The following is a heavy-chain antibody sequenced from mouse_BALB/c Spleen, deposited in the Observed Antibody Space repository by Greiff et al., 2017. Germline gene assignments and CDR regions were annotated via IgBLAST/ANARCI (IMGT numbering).Heavy chain of an antibody. V-gene: IGHV3-2*02. J-gene: IGHJ3*01. CDR3: ASLYDYDGFAY. D-gene: IGHD2-4*01. CDR2: ISYSGST. CDR1: GYSITSDYA. Sequence: EVQLQQSGPGLVKPSQSLSLTCTVTGYSITSDYAWNWIRQFPGNKLEWMGYISYSGSTSYNPSLKSRISITRDTSKNQFFLQLNSVTTEDTATYYSASLYDYDGFAYWGQGTLVTVSA.